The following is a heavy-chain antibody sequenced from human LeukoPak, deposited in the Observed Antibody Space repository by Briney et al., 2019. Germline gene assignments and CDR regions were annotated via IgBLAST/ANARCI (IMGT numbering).Heavy chain of an antibody. D-gene: IGHD4-17*01. Sequence: SETLSLTCTVSGGSISSYYWSWIRQPPGKGLEWIGYIYYSGTTNYNPSLKSRVTISIDTSKNQFSLKLSSVTTADTAVYYCARDLVTVTKGFDIWGLGTMVSVSS. CDR1: GGSISSYY. CDR2: IYYSGTT. V-gene: IGHV4-59*01. J-gene: IGHJ3*02. CDR3: ARDLVTVTKGFDI.